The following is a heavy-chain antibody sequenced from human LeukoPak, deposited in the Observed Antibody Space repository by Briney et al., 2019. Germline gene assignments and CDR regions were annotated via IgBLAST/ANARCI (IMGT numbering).Heavy chain of an antibody. CDR2: IDYSGST. D-gene: IGHD2-15*01. J-gene: IGHJ4*02. V-gene: IGHV4-61*01. Sequence: SETLSLTCTVSGGSVSSCSYYWNWIRQPPGKGLEWIGCIDYSGSTYYNPSLKSRVTVSADTSKNQFSLKLTSVTAADTAVYYCARRWYHAYCDYWGQGSLVTVSS. CDR3: ARRWYHAYCDY. CDR1: GGSVSSCSYY.